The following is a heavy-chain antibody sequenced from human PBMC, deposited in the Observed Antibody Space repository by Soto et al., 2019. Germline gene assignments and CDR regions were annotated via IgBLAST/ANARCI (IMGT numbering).Heavy chain of an antibody. Sequence: QVQLVQSGAEVKKPGASVKVSCKASGYTFTSYGISWVRQAPGQGLEWMGWISAYNGNTNYAQKLQGRVTMTTDTSTSTADRGLRSLGSDDTAVYYCARGPPMAMVRGVTYYYGMDGWGQGTTVTVSS. CDR3: ARGPPMAMVRGVTYYYGMDG. J-gene: IGHJ6*02. V-gene: IGHV1-18*01. D-gene: IGHD3-10*01. CDR1: GYTFTSYG. CDR2: ISAYNGNT.